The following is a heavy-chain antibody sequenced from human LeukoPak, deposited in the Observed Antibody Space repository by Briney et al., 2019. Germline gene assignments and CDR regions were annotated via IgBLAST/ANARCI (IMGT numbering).Heavy chain of an antibody. CDR1: GFSVSSNH. D-gene: IGHD5-12*01. J-gene: IGHJ4*02. CDR2: ISGSGGRT. CDR3: AKGTDVASASSFDC. V-gene: IGHV3-23*01. Sequence: GGSLRLSCAASGFSVSSNHMSWVRQAPGKGLEWVSGISGSGGRTWYADSAKGRFTISRDNAKNTLYLQMNSLRAEDTAIYYCAKGTDVASASSFDCWGQGTLVTVSS.